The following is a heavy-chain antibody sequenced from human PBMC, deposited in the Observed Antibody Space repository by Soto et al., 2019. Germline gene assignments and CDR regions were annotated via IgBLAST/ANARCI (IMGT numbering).Heavy chain of an antibody. CDR1: GFTFSSYA. D-gene: IGHD5-12*01. V-gene: IGHV3-23*01. CDR2: ISGSGGST. J-gene: IGHJ3*02. Sequence: GGSLRLSCAPSGFTFSSYAMSWSRQAPGKGLEWVSAISGSGGSTYYADSVKGRFTISRDNSKNTLYLQMDSLRAEHTAVYYWAKDRYGASLYRVFNIWGQGKMFT. CDR3: AKDRYGASLYRVFNI.